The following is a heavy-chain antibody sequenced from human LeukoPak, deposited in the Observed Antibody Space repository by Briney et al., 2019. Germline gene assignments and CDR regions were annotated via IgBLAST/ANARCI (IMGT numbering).Heavy chain of an antibody. D-gene: IGHD6-13*01. V-gene: IGHV1-46*01. J-gene: IGHJ4*02. Sequence: GASAKVSCKASGYTFTRYYMHWVRQAPGQGLEWMGIINPSGDNTSYAQKFQGRVTMTGDTSTSTVYMELSSLTSEDTAVYYCARRAGPGGFDYRGQGTLVTVSS. CDR2: INPSGDNT. CDR3: ARRAGPGGFDY. CDR1: GYTFTRYY.